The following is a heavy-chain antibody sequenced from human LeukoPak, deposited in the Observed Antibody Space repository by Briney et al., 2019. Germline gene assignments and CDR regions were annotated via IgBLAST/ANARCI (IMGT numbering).Heavy chain of an antibody. J-gene: IGHJ5*02. V-gene: IGHV4-61*02. CDR2: IYTSGST. D-gene: IGHD3-22*01. CDR3: ARDRYYYDSSGYPNWFDP. CDR1: GGSISSTSYY. Sequence: SETLSLTCTVSGGSISSTSYYWSWIRQPAGKGLEWIGRIYTSGSTNYNPSLKSRVTMSVDTSKNQFSLKLTSVTAADTAVYYCARDRYYYDSSGYPNWFDPWGQGTLVTVSS.